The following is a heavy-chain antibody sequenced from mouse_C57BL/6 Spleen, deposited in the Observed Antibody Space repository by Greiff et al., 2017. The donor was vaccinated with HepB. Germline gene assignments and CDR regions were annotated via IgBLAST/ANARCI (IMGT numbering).Heavy chain of an antibody. CDR1: GFNFNDYY. D-gene: IGHD2-3*01. V-gene: IGHV14-1*01. CDR2: IDPEDGDT. Sequence: EVQLQQSGAELVRPGASVKLSCTASGFNFNDYYMHWVKQRPEQGLEWIGRIDPEDGDTEYAPKFQGKATMTADTSSNTAYLQLSSLTSEDTAVYYCARSMCDGYGFAYRGQGTLVTVSA. CDR3: ARSMCDGYGFAY. J-gene: IGHJ3*01.